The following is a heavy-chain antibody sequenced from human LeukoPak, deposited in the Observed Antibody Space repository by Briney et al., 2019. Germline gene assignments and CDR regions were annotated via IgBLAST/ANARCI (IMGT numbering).Heavy chain of an antibody. D-gene: IGHD2-8*01. Sequence: PGGSLRLSCAASGFTFSNYAMSWVRQAPGKGLEWVSSMSGSGGSTYYADSVKGRFTISRDNSKNTLYLQMNNLRAEDTALYYCARLKLMVAPDYWGQGTLVTVSS. V-gene: IGHV3-23*01. CDR2: MSGSGGST. J-gene: IGHJ4*02. CDR1: GFTFSNYA. CDR3: ARLKLMVAPDY.